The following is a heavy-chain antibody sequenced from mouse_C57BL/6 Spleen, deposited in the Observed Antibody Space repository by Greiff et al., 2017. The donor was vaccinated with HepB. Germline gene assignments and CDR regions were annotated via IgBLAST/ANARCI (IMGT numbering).Heavy chain of an antibody. CDR3: ARDYSNHYFDY. D-gene: IGHD2-5*01. J-gene: IGHJ2*01. V-gene: IGHV5-4*01. CDR2: ISDGGSYT. Sequence: EVQRVESGGGLVKPGGSLKLSCAASGFTFSSYAMSWVRQTPEKRLEWVATISDGGSYTYYPDNVKGRFTISRDNAKNNLYLQMSHLKSEDTAMYYCARDYSNHYFDYWGQGTTLTVSS. CDR1: GFTFSSYA.